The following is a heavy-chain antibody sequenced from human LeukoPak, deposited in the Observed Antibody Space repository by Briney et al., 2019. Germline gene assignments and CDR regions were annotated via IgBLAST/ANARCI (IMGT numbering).Heavy chain of an antibody. CDR2: INHSGST. V-gene: IGHV4-34*01. CDR1: GGSFSGYY. CDR3: ASSHPVGGEREDYDFWSGYYWGMDV. D-gene: IGHD3-3*01. Sequence: SETLSLTCAVYGGSFSGYYWSWIRQPPGKGLEWIGEINHSGSTNYNPSLKGRVTISVDTSKNQFSLKLSSVTAADTAVYYCASSHPVGGEREDYDFWSGYYWGMDVWGQGTTVTVSS. J-gene: IGHJ6*02.